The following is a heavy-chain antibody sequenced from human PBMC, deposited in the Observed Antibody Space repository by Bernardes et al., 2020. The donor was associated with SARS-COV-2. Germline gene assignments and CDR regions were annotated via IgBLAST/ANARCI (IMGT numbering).Heavy chain of an antibody. D-gene: IGHD2-2*01. Sequence: QPLSVTCTVSGGSISSGDYYWSWIRQPPGKGLEWIGYIYYSGSTYYNPSLKSRVTISVDTSKNQFSLKLSSVTAADTAVYYCARVLRTDNWFDPWGQETLVTGSS. CDR2: IYYSGST. J-gene: IGHJ5*02. V-gene: IGHV4-30-4*01. CDR3: ARVLRTDNWFDP. CDR1: GGSISSGDYY.